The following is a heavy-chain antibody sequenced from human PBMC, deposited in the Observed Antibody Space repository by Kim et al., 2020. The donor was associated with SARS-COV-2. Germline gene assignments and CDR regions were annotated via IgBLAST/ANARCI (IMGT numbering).Heavy chain of an antibody. J-gene: IGHJ3*02. CDR2: ISYDGSNK. CDR1: GFTFSSYA. D-gene: IGHD7-27*01. V-gene: IGHV3-30*04. CDR3: ARDQNWGEGDAFDI. Sequence: GGSLRLSCAASGFTFSSYAMHWVRQAPGKGLEWVAVISYDGSNKYYADSVKGRFTISRDNSKNTLYLQMNSLIAEDTAVYYCARDQNWGEGDAFDIWGQG.